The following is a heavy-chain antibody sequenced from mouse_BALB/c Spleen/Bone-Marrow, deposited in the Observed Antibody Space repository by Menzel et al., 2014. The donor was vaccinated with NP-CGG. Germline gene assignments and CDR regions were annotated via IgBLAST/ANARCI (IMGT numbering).Heavy chain of an antibody. V-gene: IGHV7-3*02. CDR2: IRNKANGYTT. CDR1: GFTFXDYY. J-gene: IGHJ2*01. CDR3: ARDMGLLRFDY. D-gene: IGHD1-1*01. Sequence: EVKLMESGGGLVQPGGSLRLSCATSGFTFXDYYMSWVRQPPGKALEWLAFIRNKANGYTTEYSASVKGRFTISRVNSQSILYLQMNTLRAEDSATYYCARDMGLLRFDYWGHGTTLTVSS.